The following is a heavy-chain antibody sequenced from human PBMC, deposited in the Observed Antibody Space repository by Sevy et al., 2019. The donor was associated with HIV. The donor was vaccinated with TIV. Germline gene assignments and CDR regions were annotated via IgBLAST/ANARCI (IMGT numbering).Heavy chain of an antibody. J-gene: IGHJ6*02. Sequence: GGSLRLSCVDSAFTFSSYTMKWVRQAPGKGLEWVSSISSSSSYRYYADSVKDRFTISRDNAKKSVYLQMNSLRDEDTAVYYCARDRDGSGSSGGYGMDVWGQGTTVTVSS. CDR3: ARDRDGSGSSGGYGMDV. CDR1: AFTFSSYT. D-gene: IGHD3-10*01. V-gene: IGHV3-21*01. CDR2: ISSSSSYR.